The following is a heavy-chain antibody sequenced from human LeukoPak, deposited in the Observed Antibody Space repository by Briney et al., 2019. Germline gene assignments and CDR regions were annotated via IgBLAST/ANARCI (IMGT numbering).Heavy chain of an antibody. V-gene: IGHV3-21*01. CDR2: ISSSSSYI. Sequence: GGSLRLSCAASGFTFSSYSMNWVRRAPGKGLEWVSSISSSSSYIYYADSVKGRFTISRDNAKNSLYLQMNSLRAEDTAVYYCARSGFGDAFDIWGQGTMVTVSS. CDR1: GFTFSSYS. CDR3: ARSGFGDAFDI. D-gene: IGHD6-25*01. J-gene: IGHJ3*02.